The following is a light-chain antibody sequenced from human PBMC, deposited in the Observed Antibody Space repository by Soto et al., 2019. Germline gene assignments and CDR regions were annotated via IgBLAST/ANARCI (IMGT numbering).Light chain of an antibody. CDR3: QQYNNWPPIT. J-gene: IGKJ5*01. V-gene: IGKV3D-15*01. CDR2: DTS. CDR1: QSVDGY. Sequence: EVVMTQSPGTLSVSLGESATLSCRASQSVDGYLAWYQQKPGQAPRLLIYDTSSRASGIPDRFSGGGSGTEFTLTISSLQSEDFAVYYCQQYNNWPPITFGQGTRLEIK.